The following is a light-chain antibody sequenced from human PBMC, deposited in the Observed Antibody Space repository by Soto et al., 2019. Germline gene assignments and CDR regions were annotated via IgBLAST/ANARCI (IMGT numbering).Light chain of an antibody. Sequence: QSVLTQPPSASGSPEQSVTISCTGTSSDVGGYNYVSWYQQHPGKAPKVMIYEVSKRRSGVPDRFSCSKSGNTASLTGFGVQVDVESDSYCSSYSLSNSCVFGGGTKLTVL. CDR1: SSDVGGYNY. CDR2: EVS. J-gene: IGLJ3*02. V-gene: IGLV2-8*01. CDR3: SSYSLSNSCV.